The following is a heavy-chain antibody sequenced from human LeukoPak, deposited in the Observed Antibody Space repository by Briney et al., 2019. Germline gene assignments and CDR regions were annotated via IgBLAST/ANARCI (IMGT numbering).Heavy chain of an antibody. J-gene: IGHJ4*02. CDR1: GFTFSSYG. CDR2: ISYDGSNQ. V-gene: IGHV3-30*18. D-gene: IGHD2-21*02. CDR3: AKEVTSLDG. Sequence: GGSLRLSCAASGFTFSSYGMHWVRQAPGKGLEWVALISYDGSNQYYADSVKGRFTVSRDNSKNTLSMQMNSLRVEDTAVYYCAKEVTSLDGWGQGALVTVSS.